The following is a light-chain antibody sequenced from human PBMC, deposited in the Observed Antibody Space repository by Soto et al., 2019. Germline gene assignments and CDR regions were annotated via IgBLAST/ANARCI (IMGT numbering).Light chain of an antibody. V-gene: IGKV1-39*01. J-gene: IGKJ1*01. Sequence: DIQLTHSPSFLSASVVDRVTITCRASQGISSYLAWYQQKPGKAPNPLIYAASTLQRGVPSRFSGSGSGTDFTLIISSLQPEDFATYYCQQSYSPLWTFGQGTKVDI. CDR3: QQSYSPLWT. CDR1: QGISSY. CDR2: AAS.